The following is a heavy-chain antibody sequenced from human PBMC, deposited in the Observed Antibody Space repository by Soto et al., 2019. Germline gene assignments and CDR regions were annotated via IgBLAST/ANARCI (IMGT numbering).Heavy chain of an antibody. D-gene: IGHD1-7*01. J-gene: IGHJ4*02. CDR2: IYDNGGA. V-gene: IGHV4-31*03. CDR3: SRVKGGTTRRAFDS. Sequence: SETLSLTCTVSGDSISSGGYYWSWIRQHPGKGLEWIGYIYDNGGAYYSPSLKGRVVISLDRSENQFSLRLSSVTAADTAVYYCSRVKGGTTRRAFDSWGQGTLVTVSS. CDR1: GDSISSGGYY.